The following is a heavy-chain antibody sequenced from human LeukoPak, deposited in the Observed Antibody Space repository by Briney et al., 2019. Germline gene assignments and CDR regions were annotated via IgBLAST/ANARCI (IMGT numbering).Heavy chain of an antibody. D-gene: IGHD3-10*01. CDR1: GFSLSNFQ. Sequence: GGFLRLSCVASGFSLSNFQMYWVRQAPGKGLEWVSIISLDGSTEFYADSVKGRFTISRDTASNTMHLEMNNLRTEDTAVYYCMRDYMGWFDPWGQGTLVTVSS. CDR2: ISLDGSTE. V-gene: IGHV3-30-3*01. CDR3: MRDYMGWFDP. J-gene: IGHJ5*02.